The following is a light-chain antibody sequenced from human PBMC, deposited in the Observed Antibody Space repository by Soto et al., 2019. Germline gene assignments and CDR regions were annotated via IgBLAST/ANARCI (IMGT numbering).Light chain of an antibody. Sequence: QSALTQPPSASGSPGQSVTISCTGTSSDVGGYNYVSWYQQHPGKAPKLMIYEVTKRPSGVPDRFSGSKSRNTASLTVSGLQAEDEADYYCSSYAGSSNYVFGTGTKLTVL. CDR1: SSDVGGYNY. V-gene: IGLV2-8*01. J-gene: IGLJ1*01. CDR3: SSYAGSSNYV. CDR2: EVT.